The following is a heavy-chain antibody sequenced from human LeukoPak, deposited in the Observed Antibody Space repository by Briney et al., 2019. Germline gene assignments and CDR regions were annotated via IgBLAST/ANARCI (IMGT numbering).Heavy chain of an antibody. J-gene: IGHJ4*02. D-gene: IGHD5-24*01. CDR3: ARLSRDGYRKLGDYFFDY. V-gene: IGHV4-38-2*02. CDR1: GYSISSGYY. CDR2: IYHSGST. Sequence: SETLSLTCTVSGYSISSGYYWGWIRQPPGKGLEWIGSIYHSGSTYYNPSLKSRVTISVDTSKNQFSLRLSSATAADTAVYYCARLSRDGYRKLGDYFFDYWGQGTLVTVSS.